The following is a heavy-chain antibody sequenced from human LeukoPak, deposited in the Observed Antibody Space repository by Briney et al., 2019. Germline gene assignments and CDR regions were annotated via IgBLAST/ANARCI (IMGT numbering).Heavy chain of an antibody. CDR2: IYSGGST. CDR3: AKGLTWDSTSCSD. D-gene: IGHD2-2*01. CDR1: GFTVSSNY. Sequence: GGSLRLSCAASGFTVSSNYMSWVRQAPGKGLEWVSVIYSGGSTYYADSVKGRFTISRDNFKSTLYLQMNSLRAEDTAVYYCAKGLTWDSTSCSDWGQGTLVTVSS. V-gene: IGHV3-53*01. J-gene: IGHJ4*02.